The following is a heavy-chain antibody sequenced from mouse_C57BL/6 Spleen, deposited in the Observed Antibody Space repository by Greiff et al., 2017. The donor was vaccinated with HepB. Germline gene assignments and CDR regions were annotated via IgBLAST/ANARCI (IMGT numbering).Heavy chain of an antibody. CDR2: ISSGGDYI. D-gene: IGHD2-4*01. CDR3: TRDYDYDQFAY. J-gene: IGHJ3*01. Sequence: EVKVVESGEGLVKPGGSLKLSCAASGFTFSSYAMSWVRQTPEKRLEWVAYISSGGDYIYYADTVKGRFTISRDNARNTLYLQMSSLKSEDTAMYYCTRDYDYDQFAYWGQGTLVTVSA. CDR1: GFTFSSYA. V-gene: IGHV5-9-1*02.